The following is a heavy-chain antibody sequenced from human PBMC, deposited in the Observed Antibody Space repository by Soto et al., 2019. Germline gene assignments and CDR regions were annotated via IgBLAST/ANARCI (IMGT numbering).Heavy chain of an antibody. CDR1: RFMFSSYW. CDR3: ARGCEYSYVYHYYGMDV. V-gene: IGHV3-74*01. J-gene: IGHJ6*02. Sequence: PGGSLRLSCAASRFMFSSYWMHWVRQAPGKGLVWVSRINSDGGTKTYADSVKGRFTISRDNAKNTLYLQMNSLRAEDTAVYYCARGCEYSYVYHYYGMDVWGQGTTVTVSS. CDR2: INSDGGTK. D-gene: IGHD5-18*01.